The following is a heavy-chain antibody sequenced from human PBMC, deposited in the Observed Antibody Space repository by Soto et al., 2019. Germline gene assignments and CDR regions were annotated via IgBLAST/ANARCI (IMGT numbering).Heavy chain of an antibody. V-gene: IGHV4-4*07. J-gene: IGHJ4*02. D-gene: IGHD3-10*01. CDR1: GASVSSYY. CDR2: IHSSGNL. CDR3: ARDVGKNY. Sequence: QVRLHESGPGLVKPSETLSLTCTVSGASVSSYYWSWFRQPVGKGLEWIGRIHSSGNLNYHPSLPSRVTMSLDTSKNQFSLRLASVTAADTALYLCARDVGKNYWGQGPRVAVSS.